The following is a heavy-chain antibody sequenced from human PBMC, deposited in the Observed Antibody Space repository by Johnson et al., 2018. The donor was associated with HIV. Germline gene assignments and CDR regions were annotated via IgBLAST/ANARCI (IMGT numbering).Heavy chain of an antibody. D-gene: IGHD5-18*01. CDR3: ARAYSYGAFDI. J-gene: IGHJ3*02. Sequence: MLLVESGGGLVQPWGSLRLSCAASGFTFSSYAMSWVRQAPGKGLQWVSVIYSGDTTYYADSVKGRFTISRDNSKNTLYLQMNSLRAEDTAVYYCARAYSYGAFDIWGLGTKVTVSS. V-gene: IGHV3-66*01. CDR2: IYSGDTT. CDR1: GFTFSSYA.